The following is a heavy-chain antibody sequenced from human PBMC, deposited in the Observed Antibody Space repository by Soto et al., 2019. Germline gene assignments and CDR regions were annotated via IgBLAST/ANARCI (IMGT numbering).Heavy chain of an antibody. J-gene: IGHJ3*02. CDR2: IWYDGSNR. D-gene: IGHD3-22*01. V-gene: IGHV3-33*01. CDR1: GFTFSSYG. Sequence: GGSLRLSCAASGFTFSSYGMHWIRQAPGNGLEWVAVIWYDGSNRYNADSVKGRFTISRDNSKNTLYLQMNSLRAEDTAVYYCARDFAMIVVVMAFDIWGQGTMVTVSS. CDR3: ARDFAMIVVVMAFDI.